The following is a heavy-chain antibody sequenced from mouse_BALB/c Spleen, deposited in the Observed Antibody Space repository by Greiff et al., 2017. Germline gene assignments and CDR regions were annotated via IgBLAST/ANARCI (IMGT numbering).Heavy chain of an antibody. CDR1: GFSLTGYG. Sequence: VQLQESGPGLVAPSQSLSITCTVSGFSLTGYGVHWVRQPPGKGLEWLGVIWAGGSTDYNSALKSRLSISKDNSKSQVFLKMNSLQTDDTARYYCASDEGARMDYWGQGTLVTVSA. CDR2: IWAGGST. J-gene: IGHJ3*01. CDR3: ASDEGARMDY. V-gene: IGHV2-9*02. D-gene: IGHD2-10*02.